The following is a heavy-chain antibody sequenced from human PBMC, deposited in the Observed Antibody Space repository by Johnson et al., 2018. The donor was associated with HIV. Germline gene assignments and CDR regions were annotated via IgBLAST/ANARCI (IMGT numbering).Heavy chain of an antibody. V-gene: IGHV3-20*04. CDR2: TTWNGGNT. Sequence: VQLVESGGGLVKPGGSLRLSCAASGFTFDEYDMSWVRQAPGKGLEWVSGTTWNGGNTGYVDSVKGRFIISRDNAKNSLYLQMNSLRAEDTAVYYCAKDRLFGFRNDAFDIWGQGTMVTVSS. D-gene: IGHD3-16*01. J-gene: IGHJ3*02. CDR1: GFTFDEYD. CDR3: AKDRLFGFRNDAFDI.